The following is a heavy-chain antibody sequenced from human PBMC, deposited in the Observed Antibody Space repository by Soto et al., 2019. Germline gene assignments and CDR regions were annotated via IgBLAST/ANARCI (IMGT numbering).Heavy chain of an antibody. CDR2: INPNSGGT. CDR1: GYTFTGYY. V-gene: IGHV1-2*02. CDR3: ARGGGAAAAYYYYYGMDV. Sequence: ASAKVSCKASGYTFTGYYMHWVRQAPGQGLEWMGWINPNSGGTNYAQKFQGRVTMTRDTSISTAYMELSRLRSDDTAVYYCARGGGAAAAYYYYYGMDVWGQGTTVTVSS. D-gene: IGHD6-13*01. J-gene: IGHJ6*02.